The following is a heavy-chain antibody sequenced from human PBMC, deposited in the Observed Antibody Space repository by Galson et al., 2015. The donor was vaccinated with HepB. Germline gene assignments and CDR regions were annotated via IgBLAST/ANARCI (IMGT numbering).Heavy chain of an antibody. J-gene: IGHJ5*02. CDR1: GGSISSSRYY. D-gene: IGHD7-27*01. V-gene: IGHV4-39*07. Sequence: SETLSLTCTVSGGSISSSRYYWGWIRQPPGKGLEWIGSVFYSGSTYYNPSLKSRLTISLDTSKNQFSLNLSSVTAADTAVYYCARSSTGARGWFDPWGQGTLVAVSS. CDR2: VFYSGST. CDR3: ARSSTGARGWFDP.